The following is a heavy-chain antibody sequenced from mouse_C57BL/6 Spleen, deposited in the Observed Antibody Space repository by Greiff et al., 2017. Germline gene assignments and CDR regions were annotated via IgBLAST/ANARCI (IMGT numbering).Heavy chain of an antibody. D-gene: IGHD1-1*01. CDR3: ARPSVVATGYYAMDY. CDR2: IGPEGGET. V-gene: IGHV14-2*01. Sequence: VQLQQSGAELVKPGASVTLSCTASGFNIKDYYMHWVQQTTEQGLEWIGRIGPEGGETKYASQFHGQATITANTSSNTAYLQLSILTSKNTAVYYGARPSVVATGYYAMDYWGQGTSVTVSS. CDR1: GFNIKDYY. J-gene: IGHJ4*01.